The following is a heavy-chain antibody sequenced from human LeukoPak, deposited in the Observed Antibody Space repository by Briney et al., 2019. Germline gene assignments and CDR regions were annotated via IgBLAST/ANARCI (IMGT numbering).Heavy chain of an antibody. J-gene: IGHJ4*02. Sequence: SVTLSLTCAVYGGSFSGYYWSWIRQPPGKGLEWIGEINHSGSTNYNPSLKSRVTISVDTSKNQFSLKLSSVTAADTVVYYCARLVFSSIWGQGTLVTVSS. D-gene: IGHD6-19*01. V-gene: IGHV4-34*01. CDR1: GGSFSGYY. CDR2: INHSGST. CDR3: ARLVFSSI.